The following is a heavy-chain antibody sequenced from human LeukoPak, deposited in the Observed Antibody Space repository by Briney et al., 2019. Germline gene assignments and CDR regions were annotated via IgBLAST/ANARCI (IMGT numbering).Heavy chain of an antibody. Sequence: SVKVSCKASGGTFSSYAISWVRQAPGQGLEWMGGIIPIFGTANYAQKFQGRVTITADKSTSTAYMELSSLRSEDTAVYYCARGGLMVRGVISLRGFDPWGQGTLVTVSS. CDR3: ARGGLMVRGVISLRGFDP. D-gene: IGHD3-10*01. V-gene: IGHV1-69*06. CDR1: GGTFSSYA. J-gene: IGHJ5*02. CDR2: IIPIFGTA.